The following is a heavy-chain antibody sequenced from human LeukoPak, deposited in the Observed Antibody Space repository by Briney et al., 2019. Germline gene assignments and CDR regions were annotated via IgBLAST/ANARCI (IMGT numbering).Heavy chain of an antibody. Sequence: GGSLRLSCAASGFTFANHAMSWVRQTPGKGLEWVSAISGGGDITCYADSVKGRFTISRDNSKDTLFLQMHSLRPGDTAVYYCVREDTPATANYWGQGTLVTISS. J-gene: IGHJ4*02. D-gene: IGHD2-21*02. CDR1: GFTFANHA. CDR3: VREDTPATANY. CDR2: ISGGGDIT. V-gene: IGHV3-23*01.